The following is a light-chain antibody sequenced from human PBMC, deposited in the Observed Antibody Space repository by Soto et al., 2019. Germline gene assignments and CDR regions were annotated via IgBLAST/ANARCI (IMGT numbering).Light chain of an antibody. V-gene: IGLV2-14*01. CDR3: SSYTSSSTLV. J-gene: IGLJ1*01. Sequence: QSALTQPASVSGSPGQSITISCTGTSSDVGGHNSVAWYQHNPGKAPKLMIYDVSNRPSGVSSRFSGSKSGNTASLSISGLQAEDEADYYCSSYTSSSTLVFGTGTKGTV. CDR2: DVS. CDR1: SSDVGGHNS.